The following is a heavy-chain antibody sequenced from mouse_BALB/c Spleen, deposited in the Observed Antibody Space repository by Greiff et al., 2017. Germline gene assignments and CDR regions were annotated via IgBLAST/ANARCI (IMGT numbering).Heavy chain of an antibody. D-gene: IGHD2-4*01. CDR2: ISSGGST. Sequence: EVMLVESGGGLVKPGGSLKLSCAASGFTFSSYAMSWVRQTPEKRLEWVASISSGGSTYYPDSVKGRFTISRDNARNILYLQMSSLRSEDTAMYYCARAIYYDYEGTYAMDYWGQGTSVTVSS. V-gene: IGHV5-6-5*01. J-gene: IGHJ4*01. CDR1: GFTFSSYA. CDR3: ARAIYYDYEGTYAMDY.